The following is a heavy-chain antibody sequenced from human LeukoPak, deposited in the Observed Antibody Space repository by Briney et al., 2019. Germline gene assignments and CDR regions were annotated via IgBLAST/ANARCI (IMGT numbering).Heavy chain of an antibody. CDR3: ARGNYYGNDVYDAFDI. J-gene: IGHJ3*02. Sequence: ASVKVSCKASGYTFTNYDINWVRQAPGQGLERMGWMNPNSANTGYAPEFQGRVTMTSDTSISTAYMDLSSLRSEDTAKYYCARGNYYGNDVYDAFDIWGQGTMVTVSS. CDR1: GYTFTNYD. CDR2: MNPNSANT. V-gene: IGHV1-8*01. D-gene: IGHD3-10*01.